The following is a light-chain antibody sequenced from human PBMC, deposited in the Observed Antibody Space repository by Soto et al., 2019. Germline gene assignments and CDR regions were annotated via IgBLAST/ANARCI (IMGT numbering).Light chain of an antibody. CDR2: DND. CDR3: GTWDTGLRAYV. Sequence: QAVVTQPPSVSAAPGQKVTISCSGSSSSSHIGHHYVSWYQHLPGTAPKLLIYDNDQRPSGIPARFSGSKSATSATLDITGLQTGDEADYYCGTWDTGLRAYVLGTGTKLTVL. J-gene: IGLJ1*01. CDR1: SSSSHIGHHY. V-gene: IGLV1-51*01.